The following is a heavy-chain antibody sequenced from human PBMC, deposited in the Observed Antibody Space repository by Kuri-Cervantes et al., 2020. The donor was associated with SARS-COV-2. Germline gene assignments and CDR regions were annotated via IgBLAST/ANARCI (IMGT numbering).Heavy chain of an antibody. CDR1: GDTFTYRS. Sequence: SVKVSCKASGDTFTYRSLHWVRQAPGQAPEWMGWITPFNGNTNYAQKFQDRVTITRDRSASTAYMELSSLRSEDTAMYYCARSGPGAISREDDAFDIWGQGTMVTVSS. D-gene: IGHD2-21*01. V-gene: IGHV1-45*02. J-gene: IGHJ3*02. CDR3: ARSGPGAISREDDAFDI. CDR2: ITPFNGNT.